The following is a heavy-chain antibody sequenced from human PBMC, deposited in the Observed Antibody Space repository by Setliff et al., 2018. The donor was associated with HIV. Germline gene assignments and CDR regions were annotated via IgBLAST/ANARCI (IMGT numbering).Heavy chain of an antibody. Sequence: PSETLSLTCAVSGYSISSGCYWGWIRQPPGKGLEWIGSMYHSGSTNYNPSLKSRVTISVDRSKNQFSLKVTSVTAADTAVYYCASRWPAMREFDYWGQGTLVTVSS. V-gene: IGHV4-38-2*01. CDR1: GYSISSGCY. D-gene: IGHD2-2*01. CDR3: ASRWPAMREFDY. CDR2: MYHSGST. J-gene: IGHJ4*02.